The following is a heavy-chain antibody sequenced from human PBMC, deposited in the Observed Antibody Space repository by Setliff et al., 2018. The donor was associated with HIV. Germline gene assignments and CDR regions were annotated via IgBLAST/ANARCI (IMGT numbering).Heavy chain of an antibody. J-gene: IGHJ4*02. V-gene: IGHV3-7*03. CDR2: IKFDGSEK. CDR1: GFTFSNYW. CDR3: ARQLSNSLDY. Sequence: GSLRLSCAASGFTFSNYWMFWVRQAPGKGLEWVANIKFDGSEKYYVDSVKGRFSISRDNAKNSLFLQMNSLTADDTAVYYCARQLSNSLDYWGQGTLVTVSS. D-gene: IGHD7-27*01.